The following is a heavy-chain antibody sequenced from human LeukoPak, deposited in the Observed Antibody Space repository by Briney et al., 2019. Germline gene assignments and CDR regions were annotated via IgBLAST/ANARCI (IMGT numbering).Heavy chain of an antibody. V-gene: IGHV3-23*01. Sequence: GGSLSLSCAASGFTCSSFAMRWVGPAQGKGLVWVSAVSGSGGSTSYADSGRGRFTISTDNSKTTLSLQMNSLRAEDTAVYYCAKGPHYYARSGYDYWGQGTLVTVSS. CDR3: AKGPHYYARSGYDY. J-gene: IGHJ4*02. CDR1: GFTCSSFA. D-gene: IGHD3-22*01. CDR2: VSGSGGST.